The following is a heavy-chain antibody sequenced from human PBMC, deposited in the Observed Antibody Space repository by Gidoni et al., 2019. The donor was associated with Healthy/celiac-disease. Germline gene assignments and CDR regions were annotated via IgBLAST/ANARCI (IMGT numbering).Heavy chain of an antibody. CDR2: IWYDGSNK. J-gene: IGHJ6*02. CDR3: AREIVVVPGGSATYYYYGMDV. CDR1: GFTFSSYG. V-gene: IGHV3-33*01. Sequence: QVQLVESGGGVVQPGRSLRLSCAASGFTFSSYGMHWVRQAPGKGLEWVAVIWYDGSNKYYADSVKCRFTISRDNSKNTLYLQMNSLRAEDTAVYYCAREIVVVPGGSATYYYYGMDVWGQGTTVTVSS. D-gene: IGHD2-2*01.